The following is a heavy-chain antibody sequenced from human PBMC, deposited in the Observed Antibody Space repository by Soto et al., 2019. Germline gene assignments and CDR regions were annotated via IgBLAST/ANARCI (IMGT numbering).Heavy chain of an antibody. CDR1: GYSFTSYW. CDR2: IYPGDSDT. Sequence: GESLKISCKGSGYSFTSYWIGWVRQMPGKGLEWMGIIYPGDSDTRYSPSFQGQVTISADKSISTAYLQWSSLKASDTAMYYCARPPFWNVYGMDVWGQGTTVTVSS. J-gene: IGHJ6*02. CDR3: ARPPFWNVYGMDV. D-gene: IGHD3-3*01. V-gene: IGHV5-51*01.